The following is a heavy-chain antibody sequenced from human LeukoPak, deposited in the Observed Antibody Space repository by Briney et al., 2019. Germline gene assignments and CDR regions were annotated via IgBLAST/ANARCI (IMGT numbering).Heavy chain of an antibody. D-gene: IGHD5-24*01. CDR1: GGSISSYY. V-gene: IGHV4-4*07. CDR2: IYTSGST. J-gene: IGHJ3*02. Sequence: PSETLSLTCTVSGGSISSYYWSWIRQPAGKGLEWIGRIYTSGSTNYNPSLKSRVTMSVDTSKNQFSLKLSSVTAADTAVYYCARDGVEMATIPGAFDIWGQGTMVTVSS. CDR3: ARDGVEMATIPGAFDI.